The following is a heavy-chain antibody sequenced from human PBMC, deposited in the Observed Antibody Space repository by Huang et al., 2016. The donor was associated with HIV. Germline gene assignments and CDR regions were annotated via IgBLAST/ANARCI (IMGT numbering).Heavy chain of an antibody. CDR2: ISYDGNNK. J-gene: IGHJ4*02. Sequence: QVQLAESGGGVVQSGRSLRLSGAASGFTFNKFGMHWVRQAPGNGLEWAAVISYDGNNKYYADSGKGRFTISRDNSKNTLYLQMSSLRAEDTAVYYCAKDGTDGDYIGSWGQGTLVIVSS. CDR3: AKDGTDGDYIGS. V-gene: IGHV3-30*18. D-gene: IGHD4-17*01. CDR1: GFTFNKFG.